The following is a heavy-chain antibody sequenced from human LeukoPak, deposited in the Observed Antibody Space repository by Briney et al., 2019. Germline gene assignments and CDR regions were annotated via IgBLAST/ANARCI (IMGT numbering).Heavy chain of an antibody. CDR2: IYPDDSDT. CDR3: ARPRRGDTYGPDY. J-gene: IGHJ4*02. D-gene: IGHD5-18*01. CDR1: GYMFTGHW. V-gene: IGHV5-51*01. Sequence: GESLKISCKGSGYMFTGHWIAWVRQMPGKGLEWMGIIYPDDSDTRYSPSFRGQITISADKSISTAYLQWSSLKASDTAMYYCARPRRGDTYGPDYWGQGTLVTVSS.